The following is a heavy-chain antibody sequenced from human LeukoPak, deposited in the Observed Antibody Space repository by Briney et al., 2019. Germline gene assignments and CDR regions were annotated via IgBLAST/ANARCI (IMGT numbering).Heavy chain of an antibody. D-gene: IGHD2-2*01. CDR3: AKGVVVAPDVTPFDY. J-gene: IGHJ4*02. Sequence: AGGSLRLSCAASGFTFSSYAMGWVRQAPGKGLEWVSAISGSGDTYYADSVKGRFTISRDNSKNTLYLQMNSLRAEDTAVYYCAKGVVVAPDVTPFDYWGQGTLVTVSS. V-gene: IGHV3-23*01. CDR1: GFTFSSYA. CDR2: ISGSGDT.